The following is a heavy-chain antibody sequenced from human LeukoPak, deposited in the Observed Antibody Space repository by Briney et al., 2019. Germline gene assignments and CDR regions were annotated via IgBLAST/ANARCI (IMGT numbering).Heavy chain of an antibody. Sequence: PGGSLRLSCEASGFTFSSYSMNWVRQAPGKGLEWVSSISSSSSYIYYADSVKGRFTISRDNAKNSLYLQMNSLRAEDTAVYYCASHPNAAAGLYYYYYMDVWGKGTTVTVSS. D-gene: IGHD6-13*01. V-gene: IGHV3-21*01. CDR1: GFTFSSYS. CDR2: ISSSSSYI. J-gene: IGHJ6*03. CDR3: ASHPNAAAGLYYYYYMDV.